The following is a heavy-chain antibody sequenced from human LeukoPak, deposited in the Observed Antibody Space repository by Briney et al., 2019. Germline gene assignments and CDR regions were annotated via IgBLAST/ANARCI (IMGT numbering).Heavy chain of an antibody. CDR1: GFTFDDYA. J-gene: IGHJ4*02. CDR3: AKAGTRDGYNPGEN. V-gene: IGHV3-9*01. D-gene: IGHD5-24*01. CDR2: ISWNSGSI. Sequence: AGGSLRLSCAASGFTFDDYAMHWVRQAPGKGLEWVSGISWNSGSIGYADSVKGRFTISRDNAKKSLYLQMNSLGAEDTALYYCAKAGTRDGYNPGENWGQGTLVTVSS.